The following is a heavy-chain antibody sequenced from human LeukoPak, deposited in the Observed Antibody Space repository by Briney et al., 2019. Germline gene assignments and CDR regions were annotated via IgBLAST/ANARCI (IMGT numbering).Heavy chain of an antibody. CDR1: GYTFTSYA. V-gene: IGHV7-4-1*02. Sequence: GASVKVSCKASGYTFTSYAMNWVRQAPGQGLEWMGWINTNTGNPTHAQGFTGRFVFSLDTSVSTACLQISSLKAEDTAVYYCAREVRSGSYLRGTGLVDYWGQGTLVTVPS. CDR2: INTNTGNP. D-gene: IGHD1-26*01. CDR3: AREVRSGSYLRGTGLVDY. J-gene: IGHJ4*02.